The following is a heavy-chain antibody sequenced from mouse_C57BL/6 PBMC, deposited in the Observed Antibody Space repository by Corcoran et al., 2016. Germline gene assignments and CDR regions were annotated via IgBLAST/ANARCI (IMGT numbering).Heavy chain of an antibody. D-gene: IGHD1-1*01. V-gene: IGHV1-76*01. J-gene: IGHJ4*01. CDR1: GYTFTDYY. Sequence: QVQLKQSGAELVRPGASVKLSCKASGYTFTDYYINWVKQRPGQGLEWIAGIYPGSGNTYYNEKFKGKATLTAEKSSSTAYMQLSSLTSEDSAVYFCATSTVVAPYAMDYWGQGTSVTVSS. CDR2: IYPGSGNT. CDR3: ATSTVVAPYAMDY.